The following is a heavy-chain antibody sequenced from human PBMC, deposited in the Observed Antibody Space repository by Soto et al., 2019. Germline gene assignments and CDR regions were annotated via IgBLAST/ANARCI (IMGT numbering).Heavy chain of an antibody. CDR3: AKEGGLSGSYYIPSSYYFDY. J-gene: IGHJ4*02. V-gene: IGHV3-30*18. CDR1: GFTFSSYG. D-gene: IGHD1-26*01. Sequence: QVQLVESGGGVVQPGRSLRLSCAASGFTFSSYGMHWVRQAPGKGLEWVAIISYDGSNTYYADSVKGRFTISRDNSKTTLYLQMNSLRAEDTSVYYCAKEGGLSGSYYIPSSYYFDYWGQGTLVTVSS. CDR2: ISYDGSNT.